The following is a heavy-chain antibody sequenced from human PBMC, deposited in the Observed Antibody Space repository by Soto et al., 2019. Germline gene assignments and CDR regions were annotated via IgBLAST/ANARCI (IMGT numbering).Heavy chain of an antibody. V-gene: IGHV3-23*01. J-gene: IGHJ3*02. CDR2: LSGSGGST. CDR3: AKSDGWSGYYKGPHALDN. Sequence: QPGGSLRLSCAASGFTFSSYAIRWVRQAPGKGLEWVSALSGSGGSTYYADSVKGRFPISRDNSKNTLYLQMNSLRAEYTAVFYCAKSDGWSGYYKGPHALDNWGQGTMVSVS. D-gene: IGHD3-3*01. CDR1: GFTFSSYA.